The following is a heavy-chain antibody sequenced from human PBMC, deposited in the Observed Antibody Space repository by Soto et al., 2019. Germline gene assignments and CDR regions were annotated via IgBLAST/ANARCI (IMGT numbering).Heavy chain of an antibody. CDR2: ISSSSSYT. Sequence: QVQLVESGGGLVKPGGSLRLSCAASGFTFSDYYMSWIRQAPAKGLEWVSYISSSSSYTNYADFVKGRFTISRDNAKNSLYLQMNSLRAEDTAVYYCARPSSFFDSYYFAYWGQGTLVTVSS. J-gene: IGHJ4*02. CDR1: GFTFSDYY. D-gene: IGHD3-9*01. CDR3: ARPSSFFDSYYFAY. V-gene: IGHV3-11*05.